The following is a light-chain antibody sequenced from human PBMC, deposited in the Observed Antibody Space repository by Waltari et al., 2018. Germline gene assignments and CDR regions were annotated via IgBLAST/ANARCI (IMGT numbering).Light chain of an antibody. CDR2: GGS. Sequence: EIVLTQSPGSLSLSPGERATLSCRASQRVSRTYLAWYQQKPGQAPRLLIYGGSGRATGIPHRFSGSGCGTDFTLTISRLEPEDFAVYYCQHYGRSPPLTFGPGTKVDIK. J-gene: IGKJ3*01. CDR3: QHYGRSPPLT. V-gene: IGKV3-20*01. CDR1: QRVSRTY.